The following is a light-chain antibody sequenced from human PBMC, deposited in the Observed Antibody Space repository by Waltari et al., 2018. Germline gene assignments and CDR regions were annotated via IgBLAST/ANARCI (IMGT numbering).Light chain of an antibody. CDR1: TSNIGSNT. CDR3: AAWDDSLNGVI. J-gene: IGLJ2*01. CDR2: SNN. V-gene: IGLV1-44*01. Sequence: QSVLTQPPSASGTPGQRGSMSVSGSTSNIGSNTVNWYQQLPGTAPKLLIYSNNQRPSGVPDRFSGSKSGTSASLAISGLLSEDEADYYCAAWDDSLNGVIFGGGTKLTVL.